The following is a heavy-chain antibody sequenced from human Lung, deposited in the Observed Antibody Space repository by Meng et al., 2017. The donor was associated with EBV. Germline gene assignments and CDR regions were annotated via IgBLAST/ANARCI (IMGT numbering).Heavy chain of an antibody. V-gene: IGHV3-23*04. CDR1: GLISYSYA. CDR3: ARDQMDSVAATWGYNSFDP. CDR2: INGIGDRT. Sequence: EVKLVESGGGLVQPGGSLRRSVAGSGLISYSYAMGWVRQAPGKGLEWVAFINGIGDRTYYADSVKGRFTISRENFRNMLYLQMNSLRAEDTAVYYCARDQMDSVAATWGYNSFDPWGQGTLVTVSS. D-gene: IGHD6-19*01. J-gene: IGHJ5*02.